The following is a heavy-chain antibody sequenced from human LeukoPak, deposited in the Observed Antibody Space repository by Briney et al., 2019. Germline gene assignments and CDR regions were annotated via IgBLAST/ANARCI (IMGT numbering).Heavy chain of an antibody. V-gene: IGHV4-38-2*02. Sequence: PSETLSLTCNVSGYSISSGYNWGWIRQPPGKGLEWIGSIYHSGSTYYNPSLKSRVTISVDTSKNQFSLKLSSVTAADTAVYYCARDRYSGSYYAWNWGQGTLVTVSS. CDR1: GYSISSGYN. J-gene: IGHJ4*02. CDR2: IYHSGST. D-gene: IGHD1-26*01. CDR3: ARDRYSGSYYAWN.